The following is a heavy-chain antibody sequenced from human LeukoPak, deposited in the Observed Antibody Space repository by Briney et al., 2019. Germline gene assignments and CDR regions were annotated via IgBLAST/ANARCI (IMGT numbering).Heavy chain of an antibody. Sequence: GGSLRLSCAASGFTFSSYAMSWVRQPPGKGLEWVSSIFAGGGEIHYADSVRGRFTISRDNSKNTLYLQMNSLRAEDTAVYYCAKDPRRYTRTGGYFDYWGQGTLVTVSS. V-gene: IGHV3-23*01. CDR2: IFAGGGEI. D-gene: IGHD6-13*01. CDR3: AKDPRRYTRTGGYFDY. CDR1: GFTFSSYA. J-gene: IGHJ4*02.